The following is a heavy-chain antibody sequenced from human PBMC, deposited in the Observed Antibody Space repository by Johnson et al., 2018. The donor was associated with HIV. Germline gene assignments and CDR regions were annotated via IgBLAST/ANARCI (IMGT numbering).Heavy chain of an antibody. Sequence: QVQLVESGGGLVQPGGSLRLSCAASGFTVSSNYMSWIRQAPGKGLEWVSYISGSGNSIYYADSVKGRFTISRDNANNSLYLQIKSLRAEDTAVYYCARGDGYRRAFDIWGQGTMVTVSS. CDR3: ARGDGYRRAFDI. CDR2: ISGSGNSI. J-gene: IGHJ3*02. CDR1: GFTVSSNY. V-gene: IGHV3-11*04. D-gene: IGHD1-1*01.